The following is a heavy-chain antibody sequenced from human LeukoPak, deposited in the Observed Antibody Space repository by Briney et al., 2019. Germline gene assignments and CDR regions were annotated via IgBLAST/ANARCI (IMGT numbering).Heavy chain of an antibody. Sequence: SETLSLTCAVYGGSFGGYYWSWIRQPPGKGLEWIGYIYYSGSTYYNPSLKSRVTISVDTSKNQFSLKLSSVTAADTAVYYCASLYYYDSSGYYPDAFDIWGQGTMVTVSS. D-gene: IGHD3-22*01. CDR2: IYYSGST. J-gene: IGHJ3*02. CDR3: ASLYYYDSSGYYPDAFDI. CDR1: GGSFGGYY. V-gene: IGHV4-31*11.